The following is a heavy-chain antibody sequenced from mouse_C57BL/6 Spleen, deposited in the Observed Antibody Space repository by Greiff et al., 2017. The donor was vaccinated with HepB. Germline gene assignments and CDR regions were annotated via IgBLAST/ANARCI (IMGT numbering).Heavy chain of an antibody. CDR3: ASGDEGFAY. CDR2: IWGVGST. Sequence: VKLMESGPGLVAPSQSLSITCTVSGFSLTSYGVDWVRQSPGKGLEWLGVIWGVGSTNYNSALKSRLSISKDNSKSKVFLKMNSLQTDDTAMYYCASGDEGFAYWGQGTLVTVSA. J-gene: IGHJ3*01. CDR1: GFSLTSYG. V-gene: IGHV2-6*01.